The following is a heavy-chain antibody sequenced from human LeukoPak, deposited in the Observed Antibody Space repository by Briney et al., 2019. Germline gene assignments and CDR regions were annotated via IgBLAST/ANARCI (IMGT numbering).Heavy chain of an antibody. CDR1: GYTFTSYG. Sequence: ASVKVSCKASGYTFTSYGISWVRQAPGQGLEWMGWISAYNGNTNYAQKLQGRVTMTTDTSTSTAYMELRSLRSDDTAVYYCARSPGRGYCSSTSCYFREYYFDYWGQGTLVTVSS. V-gene: IGHV1-18*01. CDR2: ISAYNGNT. CDR3: ARSPGRGYCSSTSCYFREYYFDY. J-gene: IGHJ4*02. D-gene: IGHD2-2*03.